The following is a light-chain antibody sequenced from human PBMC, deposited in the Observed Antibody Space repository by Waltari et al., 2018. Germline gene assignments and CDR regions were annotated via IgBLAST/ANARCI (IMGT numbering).Light chain of an antibody. CDR3: SSYTSSSTQV. Sequence: QSALTQPASVSGSPGQSITISCTGTSSDVGGYNYVSWYQQHTGKAPKLMLYDVSNAPSGVFKRFSGSKSGNTASLPISGLQAEDEADYYCSSYTSSSTQVFGTGTKVTVL. CDR2: DVS. V-gene: IGLV2-14*03. J-gene: IGLJ1*01. CDR1: SSDVGGYNY.